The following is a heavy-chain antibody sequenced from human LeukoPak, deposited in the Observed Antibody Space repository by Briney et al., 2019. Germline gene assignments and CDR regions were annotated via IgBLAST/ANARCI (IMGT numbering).Heavy chain of an antibody. CDR2: ISSSSSYI. J-gene: IGHJ5*02. V-gene: IGHV3-21*01. D-gene: IGHD1-1*01. CDR1: GFTFSSYS. Sequence: PGGSLRLSCAASGFTFSSYSMNWVRQAPGKGLEWVSSISSSSSYIYYADSVKGRFTISRDNAKNPLYLQMNSLRAEDTAVYYCAREEATGTTNWFDPWGQGTLVTVSS. CDR3: AREEATGTTNWFDP.